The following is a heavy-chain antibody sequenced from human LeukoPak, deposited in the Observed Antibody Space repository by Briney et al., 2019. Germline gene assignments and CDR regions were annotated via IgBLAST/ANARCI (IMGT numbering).Heavy chain of an antibody. Sequence: RGESLKISCKGLGYTFTTYWIGWVRQMPGKGLEWMGIIYPGNSDTRYSPSFQGQVTMSADKSISTAYLQWSSLKASDTAMYYCARRSSSWYPENEVNWFDPWGQGTLVTVSS. J-gene: IGHJ5*02. D-gene: IGHD6-13*01. CDR1: GYTFTTYW. CDR3: ARRSSSWYPENEVNWFDP. V-gene: IGHV5-51*01. CDR2: IYPGNSDT.